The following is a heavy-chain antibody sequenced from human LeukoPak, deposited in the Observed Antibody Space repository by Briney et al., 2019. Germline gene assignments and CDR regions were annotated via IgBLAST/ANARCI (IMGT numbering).Heavy chain of an antibody. V-gene: IGHV3-7*01. Sequence: GGSLRLSCAASGFTFSSYAMSWVRQAPGKGLEWVANIKQDGSEKYYVDSVKGRFTISRDNAKNSLYLQMNSLRAEDTAVYYCARDGVPYYYYGMDVWGQGTTVTVSS. J-gene: IGHJ6*02. CDR3: ARDGVPYYYYGMDV. CDR2: IKQDGSEK. CDR1: GFTFSSYA. D-gene: IGHD2-2*01.